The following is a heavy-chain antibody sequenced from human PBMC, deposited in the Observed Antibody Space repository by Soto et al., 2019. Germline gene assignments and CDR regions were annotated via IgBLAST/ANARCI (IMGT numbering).Heavy chain of an antibody. V-gene: IGHV2-5*02. CDR3: APRVPYNYYWDVGWFDP. D-gene: IGHD1-1*01. CDR1: GFSLTSSGVG. J-gene: IGHJ5*02. Sequence: QITLKESGPTLLEPTQTLTLTCSFSGFSLTSSGVGVGWLRQAPGKALECLGIIYWDGDRRYNPSLRQRLTITQDHSKNQVVLTMTYTAPVHTATYYCAPRVPYNYYWDVGWFDPWGQGTLVTVS. CDR2: IYWDGDR.